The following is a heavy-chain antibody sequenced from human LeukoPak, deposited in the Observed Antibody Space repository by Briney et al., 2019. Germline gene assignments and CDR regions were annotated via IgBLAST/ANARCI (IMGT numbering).Heavy chain of an antibody. Sequence: GASVKVSCKASGYTFTGYYMHWVRQAPGQGLEWMGWINPNSGGTNYAQKFQGRVTMTRDTSISTAYMELSRLRSDDTAVYYCARIHEPFCGDCYLFDYWGQGTLVTVSS. CDR3: ARIHEPFCGDCYLFDY. D-gene: IGHD2-21*02. J-gene: IGHJ4*02. CDR1: GYTFTGYY. V-gene: IGHV1-2*02. CDR2: INPNSGGT.